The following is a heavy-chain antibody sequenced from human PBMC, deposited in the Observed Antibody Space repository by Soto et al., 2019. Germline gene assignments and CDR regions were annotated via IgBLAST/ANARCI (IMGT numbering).Heavy chain of an antibody. CDR2: ISWNSGTI. D-gene: IGHD6-13*01. Sequence: EVQLVESGGGLVQPGRSLRLACVASGFTFDDYAMEWVRQVPGKGPEWVSGISWNSGTIAYADSVRGRFTISRDNMKNSVYLQMNNLRVEDTALYYCAKDRKGSSGWYDLDSWGRGTLVTVSP. V-gene: IGHV3-9*01. CDR1: GFTFDDYA. J-gene: IGHJ4*02. CDR3: AKDRKGSSGWYDLDS.